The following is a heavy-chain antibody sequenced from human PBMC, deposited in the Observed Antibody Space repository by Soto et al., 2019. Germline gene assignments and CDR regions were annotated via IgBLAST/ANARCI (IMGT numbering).Heavy chain of an antibody. CDR2: INPNSGGT. CDR3: ARDAWDIVATIGRGYYYGMDV. J-gene: IGHJ6*02. CDR1: GYTLTDYY. V-gene: IGHV1-2*02. Sequence: ASVKVSCKASGYTLTDYYIHWVRQAPGQGLEWLGWINPNSGGTNYAQKLQGRVTMTTDTSTSTAYLELRSLRSDDTAVYYCARDAWDIVATIGRGYYYGMDVWGQGTTVTVSS. D-gene: IGHD5-12*01.